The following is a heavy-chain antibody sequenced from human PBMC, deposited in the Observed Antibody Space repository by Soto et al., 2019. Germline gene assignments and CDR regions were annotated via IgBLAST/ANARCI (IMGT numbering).Heavy chain of an antibody. J-gene: IGHJ4*02. Sequence: GGSLRLSCAASGFTFSSYEMNWVRQAPGKGLEWVSYISSSGSTIYYADSVKGRLTISRDNAKNSLYLQMNSLRAEDTAVYYCAREVAYFDYWGQGTLVTVSS. CDR1: GFTFSSYE. D-gene: IGHD2-15*01. CDR2: ISSSGSTI. CDR3: AREVAYFDY. V-gene: IGHV3-48*03.